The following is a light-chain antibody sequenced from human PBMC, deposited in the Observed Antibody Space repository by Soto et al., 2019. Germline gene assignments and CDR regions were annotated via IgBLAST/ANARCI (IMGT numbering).Light chain of an antibody. J-gene: IGLJ1*01. Sequence: QSVLTQPPSVSAAPGQKVTISCSGSSSNIGNNYVSWYQQLPGTAPKLLIYENNKRPSGIPDRLSGSKSGTSATLGITGLQTGDEADYYCGTWDSSLSAGGVFGTGTKVPVL. CDR1: SSNIGNNY. CDR3: GTWDSSLSAGGV. V-gene: IGLV1-51*02. CDR2: ENN.